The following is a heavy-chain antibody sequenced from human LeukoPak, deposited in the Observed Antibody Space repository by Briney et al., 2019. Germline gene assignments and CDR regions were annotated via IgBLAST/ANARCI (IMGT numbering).Heavy chain of an antibody. CDR3: ARDHPKEDYGGNTYFDY. CDR2: ISYDGSNK. Sequence: GGSLRLSCAASGFTFSSYAMHWVRQAPGKGLEWVAVISYDGSNKYYADSVKGRFTISRDNSKNTLYLQMNSLRAEDTAVYYCARDHPKEDYGGNTYFDYWGQGTLVTVSS. CDR1: GFTFSSYA. V-gene: IGHV3-30-3*01. J-gene: IGHJ4*02. D-gene: IGHD4-23*01.